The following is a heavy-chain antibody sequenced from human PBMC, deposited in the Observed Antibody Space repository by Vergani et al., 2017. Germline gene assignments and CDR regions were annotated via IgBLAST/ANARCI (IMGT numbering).Heavy chain of an antibody. V-gene: IGHV1-2*02. J-gene: IGHJ6*02. CDR2: INPNSGGT. CDR1: GYTFTGYY. CDR3: ARGQPNYYGMDV. Sequence: QVQLVQSGAEVKKPGASVKVSCKASGYTFTGYYMHWVRQAPGQGLEWMGWINPNSGGTNYAQKFQGRVTITADESTSTAYMELSSLRSEDTAVYYCARGQPNYYGMDVWGQGTTVTVSS. D-gene: IGHD1-1*01.